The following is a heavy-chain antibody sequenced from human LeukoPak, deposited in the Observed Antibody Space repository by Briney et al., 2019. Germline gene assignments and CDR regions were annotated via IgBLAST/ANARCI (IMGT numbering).Heavy chain of an antibody. CDR2: IYSGGST. Sequence: GGSLRLSCAASGFTVSSNYMSWVRQAPGKGLEWVSVIYSGGSTYYADSVKGRFTISRDNSKNTLYLQMNSLRAEDTAVFYCARLRWEQTGYSSDYWGQGTLVTVSS. CDR1: GFTVSSNY. J-gene: IGHJ4*02. CDR3: ARLRWEQTGYSSDY. V-gene: IGHV3-66*04. D-gene: IGHD1-26*01.